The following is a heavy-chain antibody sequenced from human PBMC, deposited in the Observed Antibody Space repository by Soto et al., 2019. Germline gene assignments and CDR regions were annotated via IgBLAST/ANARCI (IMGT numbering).Heavy chain of an antibody. Sequence: SETLSLTCTVSYGSISVSNVFWGWVRQPPGKGLEWIGNIDYSGTAYFNPSLGTRVTFPVDTSKNQFTLTLYSVTAADTAVYYCARTTGRQLDCWGQGILVTVSS. D-gene: IGHD4-4*01. V-gene: IGHV4-39*01. CDR3: ARTTGRQLDC. CDR2: IDYSGTA. J-gene: IGHJ4*02. CDR1: YGSISVSNVF.